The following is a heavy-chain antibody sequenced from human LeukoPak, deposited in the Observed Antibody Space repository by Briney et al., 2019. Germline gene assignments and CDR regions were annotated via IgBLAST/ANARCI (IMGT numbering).Heavy chain of an antibody. CDR3: AKDTNRTSTTFLDY. CDR2: ISGGGGST. Sequence: PGGSLRLSCAASRFTFSNYAMSWVRQAPGKGLEWDSAISGGGGSTYYADSVAVRFTISRDNSKNTLYLQMNSLRAEDTAVYYCAKDTNRTSTTFLDYWGQGTLVTVSS. D-gene: IGHD3-16*01. V-gene: IGHV3-23*01. CDR1: RFTFSNYA. J-gene: IGHJ4*02.